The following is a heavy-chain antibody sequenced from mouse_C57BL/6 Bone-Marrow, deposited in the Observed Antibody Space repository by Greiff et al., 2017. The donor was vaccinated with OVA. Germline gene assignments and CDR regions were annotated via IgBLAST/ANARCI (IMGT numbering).Heavy chain of an antibody. CDR3: ARSQRYFDV. CDR2: IYPGSGNT. V-gene: IGHV1-76*01. J-gene: IGHJ1*03. CDR1: GYTFTDYY. Sequence: QVHVKQSGAELVRPGASVKLSCKASGYTFTDYYINWVKQRPGQGLEWIARIYPGSGNTYYNEKFKGKATLTAEKSSSTAYMQLSSLTSEDSAVYFCARSQRYFDVWGTGTTVTVSS.